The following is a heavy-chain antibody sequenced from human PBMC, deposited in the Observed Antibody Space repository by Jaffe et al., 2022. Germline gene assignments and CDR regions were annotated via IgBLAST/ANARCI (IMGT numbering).Heavy chain of an antibody. Sequence: EVQLLESGGGLVQPGGSLRLSCAASGFTFSSYAMSWVRQAPGKGLEWVSAISGSGGSTYYADSVKGRFTISRDNSKNTLYLQMNSLRAEDTAVYYCAKDVEDYIWGSYRGFDYWGQGTLVTVSS. V-gene: IGHV3-23*01. J-gene: IGHJ4*02. D-gene: IGHD3-16*02. CDR1: GFTFSSYA. CDR3: AKDVEDYIWGSYRGFDY. CDR2: ISGSGGST.